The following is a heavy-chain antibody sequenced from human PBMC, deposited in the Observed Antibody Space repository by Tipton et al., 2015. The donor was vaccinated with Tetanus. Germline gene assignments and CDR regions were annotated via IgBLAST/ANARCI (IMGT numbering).Heavy chain of an antibody. CDR2: TYYSGST. Sequence: TLSLTCTVSGASIGSISYHWSWIRQPPGKGLEWIGYTYYSGSTGYNPSLKSRVTISVDTSKNQFSLKLSSVTAADTAVYYCARGTGDYWGQGTLVTVSS. CDR1: GASIGSISYH. V-gene: IGHV4-61*01. J-gene: IGHJ4*02. D-gene: IGHD1-14*01. CDR3: ARGTGDY.